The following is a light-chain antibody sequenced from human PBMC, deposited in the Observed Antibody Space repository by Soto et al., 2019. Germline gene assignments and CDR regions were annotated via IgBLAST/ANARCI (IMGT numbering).Light chain of an antibody. CDR2: KIS. J-gene: IGKJ3*01. V-gene: IGKV1-17*01. CDR1: QGVGNS. CDR3: LQHTSYPFT. Sequence: DIQMTQSPSSLSASAGDRVTITCRASQGVGNSLDWYQQKPGKAPKRLIYKISSLQTGVPSRFSGTGSGTEFTLTISGLQPEDFATYYCLQHTSYPFTFGPGTKVDIK.